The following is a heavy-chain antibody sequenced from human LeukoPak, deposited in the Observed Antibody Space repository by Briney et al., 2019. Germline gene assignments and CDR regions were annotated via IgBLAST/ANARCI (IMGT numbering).Heavy chain of an antibody. V-gene: IGHV1-46*01. CDR3: ATDRRYYYDSSGCAFDY. J-gene: IGHJ4*02. CDR1: GYTFTSYY. D-gene: IGHD3-22*01. Sequence: GASVKVSCKASGYTFTSYYMHRVRQAPGQGLEWMGIINPSGGSTSYAQKFQGRVTMTEDTSTDTAYMELSSLRSEDTAVYYCATDRRYYYDSSGCAFDYWGQGTLVTVSS. CDR2: INPSGGST.